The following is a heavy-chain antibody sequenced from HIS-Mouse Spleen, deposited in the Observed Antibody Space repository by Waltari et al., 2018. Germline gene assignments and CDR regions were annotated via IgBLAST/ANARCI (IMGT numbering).Heavy chain of an antibody. V-gene: IGHV3-49*05. Sequence: EVQLVESGGGLVKPGRSLRLSWTTSGFTCGQYGRSWFRQAPGKGREWVGFIRSKAYGGTTEYAASVKGRFTISRDDSKSIAYLQMNSLKTEDTAVYYCTRVGVAYYDSSGDDAFDIWGQGTMVTVSS. CDR2: IRSKAYGGTT. D-gene: IGHD3-22*01. CDR1: GFTCGQYG. CDR3: TRVGVAYYDSSGDDAFDI. J-gene: IGHJ3*02.